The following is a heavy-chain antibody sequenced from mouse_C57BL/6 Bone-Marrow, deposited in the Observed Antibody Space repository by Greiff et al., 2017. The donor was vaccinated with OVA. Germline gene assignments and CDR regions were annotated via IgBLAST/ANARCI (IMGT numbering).Heavy chain of an antibody. CDR2: IRNKANNHAT. CDR3: TRSRLRSYFDY. Sequence: EVQLQQSGGGLVQPGGSMKLSCAASGFTFSDAWMDWVRQSPEKGLEWVAEIRNKANNHATYYAESVKGRFTISRDDSKSSVYLQMNSLRAEDTGIYYCTRSRLRSYFDYWGQGTTLTVSS. J-gene: IGHJ2*01. V-gene: IGHV6-6*01. CDR1: GFTFSDAW. D-gene: IGHD1-1*01.